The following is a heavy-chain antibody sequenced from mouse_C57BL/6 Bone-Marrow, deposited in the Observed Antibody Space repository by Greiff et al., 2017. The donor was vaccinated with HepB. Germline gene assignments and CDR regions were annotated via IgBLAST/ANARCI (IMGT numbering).Heavy chain of an antibody. Sequence: EVQGVESGGGLVQPKGSLKLSCAASGFSFNTYAMNWVRQAPGKGLEWVARIRSKSNNYATYYADSVKDRFTISRDDSESMLYLQMNNLKTEDTAMYYCVRGGITTVAFDYWGQGTTLTVSS. D-gene: IGHD1-1*01. CDR1: GFSFNTYA. CDR2: IRSKSNNYAT. CDR3: VRGGITTVAFDY. V-gene: IGHV10-1*01. J-gene: IGHJ2*01.